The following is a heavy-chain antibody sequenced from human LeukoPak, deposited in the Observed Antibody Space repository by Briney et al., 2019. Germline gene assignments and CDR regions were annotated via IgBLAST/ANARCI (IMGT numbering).Heavy chain of an antibody. CDR3: ARGYASGTYYSVY. CDR1: GFTFSDYA. Sequence: GGSLRLSCAASGFTFSDYAMSWVRQPPGKGLEWVSAIIGSGGNTYYAASVRGRFTITRDKSKNTLFLQMNSLRAEDTAVYYCARGYASGTYYSVYWGQGTLVTVSS. CDR2: IIGSGGNT. V-gene: IGHV3-23*01. J-gene: IGHJ4*02. D-gene: IGHD3-10*01.